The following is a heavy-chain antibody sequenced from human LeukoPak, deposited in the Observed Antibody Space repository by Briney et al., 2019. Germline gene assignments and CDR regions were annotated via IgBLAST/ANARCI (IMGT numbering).Heavy chain of an antibody. Sequence: HLGGSLRLSCAASGFTFGGYGMSWVRQAPGKGLEWVSTISSSAGSTNHADSVKGRFSISRDNAKNTLYLQMNSLRVDDTAVYYCAKDINPWLLTGEFDFWGQGSLVTVSS. J-gene: IGHJ4*02. D-gene: IGHD2-15*01. CDR3: AKDINPWLLTGEFDF. V-gene: IGHV3-23*01. CDR2: ISSSAGST. CDR1: GFTFGGYG.